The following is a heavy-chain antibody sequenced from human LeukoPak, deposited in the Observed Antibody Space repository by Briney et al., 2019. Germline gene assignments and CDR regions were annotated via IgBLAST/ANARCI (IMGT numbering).Heavy chain of an antibody. CDR1: GSSISSGGYS. CDR2: IYYSGNT. V-gene: IGHV4-30-4*07. Sequence: PSQTLSLTCAVSGSSISSGGYSWSWIRQPPGKGLEWIGYIYYSGNTDYNPSLKSRVTMSVDTSKNQFSLRLSSVTAADTAVYYCARGRYYDSGGRWGQGTLVTVSS. D-gene: IGHD3-22*01. J-gene: IGHJ4*02. CDR3: ARGRYYDSGGR.